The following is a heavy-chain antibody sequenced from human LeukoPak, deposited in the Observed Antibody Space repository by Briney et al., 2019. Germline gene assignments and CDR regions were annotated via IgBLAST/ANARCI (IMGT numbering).Heavy chain of an antibody. CDR2: ISDSGST. Sequence: PSETLSLTCVVSGGSLSTHHWSWIRQSPGRGLEWIGYISDSGSTNYNPSLKSRVTISVDTSKNQFSLMLSSVAAADTAVYYCASLYSSSLPEDYWGQGTLVTVSS. J-gene: IGHJ4*02. D-gene: IGHD6-6*01. CDR1: GGSLSTHH. V-gene: IGHV4-59*11. CDR3: ASLYSSSLPEDY.